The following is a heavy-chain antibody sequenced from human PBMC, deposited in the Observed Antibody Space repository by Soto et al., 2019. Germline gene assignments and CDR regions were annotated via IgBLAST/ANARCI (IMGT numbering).Heavy chain of an antibody. D-gene: IGHD6-13*01. J-gene: IGHJ5*02. CDR1: GFTFSSYG. V-gene: IGHV3-33*01. CDR2: IWYDGSNK. CDR3: ARDWQQLSRGWFDP. Sequence: ESGGGVVQPGRSLRLSCAASGFTFSSYGMHWVRQAPGKGLEWVAVIWYDGSNKYYADSVKGRFTISRDNSKNTLYLQMNSRRAEDTAVYYCARDWQQLSRGWFDPWGQGTLVTVSS.